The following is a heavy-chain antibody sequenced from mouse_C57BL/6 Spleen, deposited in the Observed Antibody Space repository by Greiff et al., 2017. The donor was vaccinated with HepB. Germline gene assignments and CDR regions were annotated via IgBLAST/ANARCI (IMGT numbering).Heavy chain of an antibody. CDR2: FHPYNDDT. CDR1: GYTFTTYP. Sequence: VKLVESGAELVKPGASVKMSCKASGYTFTTYPIEWMKQNHGKSLEWIGNFHPYNDDTKYNEKFKGKSTLTVEKSSSTVYLELSRLTSDDSAVYYCARGGYYDDYAMDYWGQGTSVTVSS. V-gene: IGHV1-47*01. D-gene: IGHD2-3*01. CDR3: ARGGYYDDYAMDY. J-gene: IGHJ4*01.